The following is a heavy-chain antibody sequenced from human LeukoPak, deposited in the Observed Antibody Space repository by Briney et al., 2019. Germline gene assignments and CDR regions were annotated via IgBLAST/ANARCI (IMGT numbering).Heavy chain of an antibody. V-gene: IGHV3-74*01. CDR2: INSDGSTI. Sequence: GGSLRLSCAASGFTFSSYWMHWVRQAPGKGLVWVSHINSDGSTINYADSVKGRFTISRDNAKNTRYLQMDSLRAEDTAVYYCTRETVVVATASLGYWGLGTLVTVSS. J-gene: IGHJ4*02. D-gene: IGHD2-2*01. CDR3: TRETVVVATASLGY. CDR1: GFTFSSYW.